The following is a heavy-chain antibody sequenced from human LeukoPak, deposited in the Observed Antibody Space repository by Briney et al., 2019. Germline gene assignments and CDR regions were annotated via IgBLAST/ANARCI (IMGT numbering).Heavy chain of an antibody. CDR1: GFAFSSYS. V-gene: IGHV3-48*04. CDR3: ARAPIFGVTGAFDI. CDR2: ISSGSSTI. Sequence: GGSLRLSCAASGFAFSSYSMNWVRQAPGKGLEWVSYISSGSSTIYYADSVKGRFTISRDNAKNTLYLQMNSLRAEDTAVYYCARAPIFGVTGAFDIWGQGTMVTVSS. J-gene: IGHJ3*02. D-gene: IGHD3-3*01.